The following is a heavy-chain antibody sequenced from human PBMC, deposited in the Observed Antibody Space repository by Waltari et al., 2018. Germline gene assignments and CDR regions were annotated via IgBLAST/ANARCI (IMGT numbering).Heavy chain of an antibody. D-gene: IGHD6-13*01. CDR3: ARGETAAAHYYYYGMDV. CDR1: GGSISSGSYY. J-gene: IGHJ6*02. V-gene: IGHV4-61*02. CDR2: IYTSGST. Sequence: QVQLQESGPGLVKPSQTLSLTCTVSGGSISSGSYYWSWIRQPAGKGLEWIGRIYTSGSTNYNPSLKSRVTISVDTSKNQFSLKLSSVTAADTAVYYCARGETAAAHYYYYGMDVWGQGTTVTVSS.